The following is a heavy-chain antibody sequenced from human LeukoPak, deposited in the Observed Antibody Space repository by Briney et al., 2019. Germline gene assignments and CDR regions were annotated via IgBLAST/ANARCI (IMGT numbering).Heavy chain of an antibody. J-gene: IGHJ4*02. V-gene: IGHV3-66*01. CDR2: IYSGGST. CDR3: ASGYFYDSIAYSFDF. CDR1: RFXVSDDY. D-gene: IGHD3-22*01. Sequence: GGSLRLSCAASRFXVSDDYMSWVCQAPGKGLEWVSVIYSGGSTSYTDSVKGRFSISRDNSKNTVYLQMNNLRAEDTAVYYCASGYFYDSIAYSFDFWGQGTLVTVSS.